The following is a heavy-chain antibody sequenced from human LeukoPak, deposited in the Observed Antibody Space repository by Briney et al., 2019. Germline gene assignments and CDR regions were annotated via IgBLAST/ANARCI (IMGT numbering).Heavy chain of an antibody. CDR2: ISSSSSTI. Sequence: GGSLRLSCVASGFTFSSCSMNWVRQAPGKGLEWVSYISSSSSTIYYADSVKGRFTISRDNAKNSLYLQMNSLRDEDTAVYYCARDPSYGDLYFDYWGQGTLVTVSS. V-gene: IGHV3-48*02. CDR3: ARDPSYGDLYFDY. D-gene: IGHD4-17*01. J-gene: IGHJ4*02. CDR1: GFTFSSCS.